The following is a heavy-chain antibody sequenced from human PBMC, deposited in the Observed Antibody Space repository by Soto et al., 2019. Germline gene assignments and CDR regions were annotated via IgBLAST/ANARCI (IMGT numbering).Heavy chain of an antibody. J-gene: IGHJ4*02. CDR2: IYYSGST. CDR1: GGSVSSGSYY. D-gene: IGHD1-1*01. V-gene: IGHV4-61*01. CDR3: ARKRYAGY. Sequence: SETLSLTCTVSGGSVSSGSYYWSWIRQPPGKGLEWIGYIYYSGSTNYNPSLKSRVTISVDTSKNQFSLKLSSVTAADTAVYYCARKRYAGYLGQGTLVTVSS.